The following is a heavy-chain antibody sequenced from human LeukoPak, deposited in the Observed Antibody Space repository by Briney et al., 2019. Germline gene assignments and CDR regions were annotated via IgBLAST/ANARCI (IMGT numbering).Heavy chain of an antibody. CDR3: VRSEVGDFDS. CDR2: VHESGSS. Sequence: SETMSLTRAVSGYSISKGYYWGWVRPPPGKRPQWTGRVHESGSSYYNPSLRSRVTISLDTSQNQFSLTLTSVPAADSATYYCVRSEVGDFDSWGQGTLVTVPS. J-gene: IGHJ4*02. CDR1: GYSISKGYY. V-gene: IGHV4-38-2*01. D-gene: IGHD1-26*01.